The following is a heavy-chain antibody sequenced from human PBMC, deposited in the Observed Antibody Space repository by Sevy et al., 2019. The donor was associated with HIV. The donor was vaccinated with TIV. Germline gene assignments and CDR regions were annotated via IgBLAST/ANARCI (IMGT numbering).Heavy chain of an antibody. D-gene: IGHD6-19*01. J-gene: IGHJ4*02. CDR2: ISSSSSYI. V-gene: IGHV3-21*01. CDR1: GFTFSSYS. Sequence: GGSLRLSCAASGFTFSSYSMNWVCQAPGKGLEWVSSISSSSSYIYYADSVKGRFTISRDNAKNSLYLQMNSLRAEDTAVYYCARMGYSSGRVDYWGQGTLVTVSS. CDR3: ARMGYSSGRVDY.